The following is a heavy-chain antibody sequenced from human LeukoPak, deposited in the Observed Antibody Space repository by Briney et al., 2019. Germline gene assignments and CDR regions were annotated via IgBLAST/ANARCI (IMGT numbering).Heavy chain of an antibody. V-gene: IGHV1-24*01. CDR1: GYTLTELS. J-gene: IGHJ4*02. Sequence: ASGKVACKVSGYTLTELSMHWVRQAPGKGLEWMGGFDPEDGETIYAQKFQGRVTMTEDTSTDTAYMELSSLRSEDTAVYYCATVRIYYGSGSYSRRFDYWGQGTLVTVSS. CDR3: ATVRIYYGSGSYSRRFDY. CDR2: FDPEDGET. D-gene: IGHD3-10*01.